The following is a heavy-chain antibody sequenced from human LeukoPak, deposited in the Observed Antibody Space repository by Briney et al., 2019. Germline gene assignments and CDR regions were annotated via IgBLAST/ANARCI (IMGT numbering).Heavy chain of an antibody. Sequence: GGSLRLSCAASGFPFSSYVMTWVRQPPGKGLEWVSAISSSGGTTYYADSVKGRFSISRDNSRNTLYLQMNIVRAEDTAVYYCAKAPWGVVLTAMNYWGQGTLVTVSS. V-gene: IGHV3-23*01. D-gene: IGHD2-15*01. CDR3: AKAPWGVVLTAMNY. CDR1: GFPFSSYV. J-gene: IGHJ4*02. CDR2: ISSSGGTT.